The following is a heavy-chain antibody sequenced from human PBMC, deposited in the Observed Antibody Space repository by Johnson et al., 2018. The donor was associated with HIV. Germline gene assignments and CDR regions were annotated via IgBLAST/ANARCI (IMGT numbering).Heavy chain of an antibody. V-gene: IGHV3-30*02. D-gene: IGHD2/OR15-2a*01. Sequence: HVQLVESGGGVVQPGGSLRLSCAASGFTFSNYAIHWVRQAPGKGLEWVAFIRYDGTNKYYADSVKGRFTISRENSNNTLYLQMNSLRAEDTAVYYCAKAQAFRGAFDIWGQGTMVIVSS. CDR2: IRYDGTNK. CDR3: AKAQAFRGAFDI. J-gene: IGHJ3*02. CDR1: GFTFSNYA.